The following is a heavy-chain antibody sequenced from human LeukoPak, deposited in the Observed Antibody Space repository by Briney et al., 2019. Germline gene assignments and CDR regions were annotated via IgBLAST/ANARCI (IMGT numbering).Heavy chain of an antibody. CDR1: GFAFTRHA. Sequence: GGSLRLSCAASGFAFTRHAMHWVRQAPGKGLEWVAYIYYDGIDKNYADTVKGRFTISRDNSKNTLYLQMNSLRAEDTAVYYCAKGITIFGVVGDYWGQGTLVTVSS. CDR2: IYYDGIDK. D-gene: IGHD3-3*01. V-gene: IGHV3-30*02. J-gene: IGHJ4*02. CDR3: AKGITIFGVVGDY.